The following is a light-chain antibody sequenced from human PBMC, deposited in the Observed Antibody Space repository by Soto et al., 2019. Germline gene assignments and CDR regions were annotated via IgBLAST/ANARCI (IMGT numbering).Light chain of an antibody. J-gene: IGKJ3*01. V-gene: IGKV1-9*01. Sequence: IQLTQSPSSLSASVGDRVTITCRASQGIINYLAWYQQKPGKAPKLLIYGASTLQSGVPSRFGGSGSGTDFTLTVSSLQTEDFATYYCQQLFIYPPTFGHGTKVDIK. CDR2: GAS. CDR1: QGIINY. CDR3: QQLFIYPPT.